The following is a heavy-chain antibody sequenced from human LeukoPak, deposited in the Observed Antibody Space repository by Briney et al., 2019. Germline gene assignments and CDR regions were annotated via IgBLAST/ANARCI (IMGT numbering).Heavy chain of an antibody. D-gene: IGHD4-17*01. CDR2: ISYDGSNK. Sequence: PGRSLRLSCAASGFTLSSYAMHWVRQAPGKGLEWVAVISYDGSNKYYADSVKGRFTISRDNSKNTLYLQMNSLRAEDTAVYYCARDLSDYGDFRSNWFDPWGQGTLVTVSS. J-gene: IGHJ5*02. CDR1: GFTLSSYA. V-gene: IGHV3-30-3*01. CDR3: ARDLSDYGDFRSNWFDP.